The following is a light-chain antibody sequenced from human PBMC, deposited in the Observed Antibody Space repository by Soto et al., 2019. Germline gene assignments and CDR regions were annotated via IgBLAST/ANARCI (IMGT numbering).Light chain of an antibody. CDR3: SSYAGSTHVV. CDR2: EVS. J-gene: IGLJ2*01. CDR1: SSDVGGYNY. V-gene: IGLV2-8*01. Sequence: QSVLTQPTSASGSPGQSVTISCTGTSSDVGGYNYVSWYQQHPGKAPKLMIYEVSKRPSGVPDRFSGSKSGNTASLTVSGLQAEDEADYYCSSYAGSTHVVFGGGTKVTVL.